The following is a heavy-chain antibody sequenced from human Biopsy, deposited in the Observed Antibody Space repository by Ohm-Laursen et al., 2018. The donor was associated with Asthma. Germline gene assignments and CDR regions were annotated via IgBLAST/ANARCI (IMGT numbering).Heavy chain of an antibody. CDR1: GYTFNSAG. Sequence: SVKVSRKTSGYTFNSAGITWVRQAPGQGLEWMGWIGVYNGNTKVAQKLQDRVTMITDTSTSTAYMELRSLRSDDTAVYFCARAVDYSHYYGIDVWGQGTTVTVS. CDR2: IGVYNGNT. V-gene: IGHV1-18*01. J-gene: IGHJ6*02. D-gene: IGHD3-10*01. CDR3: ARAVDYSHYYGIDV.